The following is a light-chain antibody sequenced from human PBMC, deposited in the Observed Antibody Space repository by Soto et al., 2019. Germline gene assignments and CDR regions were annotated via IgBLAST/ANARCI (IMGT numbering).Light chain of an antibody. CDR2: DAS. V-gene: IGKV1-5*01. J-gene: IGKJ1*01. CDR1: QRLNRW. Sequence: DIEMSQSPSSMSASVGDRVTITCRASQRLNRWLAWYQQKPGKAPKLLIYDASSLQSGVPSRFSGSGSGTEFALTISSLQPYDFATSYCQQYNTYSWTFGPGTKVEIK. CDR3: QQYNTYSWT.